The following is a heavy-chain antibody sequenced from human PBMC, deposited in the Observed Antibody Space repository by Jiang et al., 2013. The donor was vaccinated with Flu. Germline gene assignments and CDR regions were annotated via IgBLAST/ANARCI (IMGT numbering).Heavy chain of an antibody. Sequence: PGLVKSSETLSLTCTISGDSISRYYWSWIRQSAGKGLEWIGHIYSSGSTNYNPSLKSRVTMSVDTSRNQFSLQLASVTAADTAVYYCARNHGWNYAMYVHYFDYWGQGSLVTVSS. J-gene: IGHJ4*02. V-gene: IGHV4-4*07. D-gene: IGHD1-7*01. CDR1: GDSISRYY. CDR3: ARNHGWNYAMYVHYFDY. CDR2: IYSSGST.